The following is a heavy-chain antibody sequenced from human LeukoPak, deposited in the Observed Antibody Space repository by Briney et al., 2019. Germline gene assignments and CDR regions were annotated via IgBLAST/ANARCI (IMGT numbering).Heavy chain of an antibody. CDR3: ARSSGSRYYIDY. D-gene: IGHD1-26*01. V-gene: IGHV4-59*07. CDR2: IHYTGST. Sequence: SDTLSLTCTVSSGSMSTYYWTWIRQPPAKRLEWIGFIHYTGSTNYNPPLTSRVTISVDTSKNQFSLKLTSVTAADTAVYYCARSSGSRYYIDYWGQGTLVTVSS. CDR1: SGSMSTYY. J-gene: IGHJ4*02.